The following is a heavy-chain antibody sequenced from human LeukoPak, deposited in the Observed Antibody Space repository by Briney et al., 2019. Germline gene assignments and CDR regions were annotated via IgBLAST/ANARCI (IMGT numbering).Heavy chain of an antibody. Sequence: GASVKVSCKASGYTFTSYGISWVRQAPGQGLEWMGWISAYNGNTKKAQKFQGRVTMTTDTSTSTAYMELRNLRSDDTAVYYCARWTAMALFAAFDIWGQGTVVTVSS. J-gene: IGHJ3*02. CDR3: ARWTAMALFAAFDI. CDR1: GYTFTSYG. D-gene: IGHD5-18*01. CDR2: ISAYNGNT. V-gene: IGHV1-18*01.